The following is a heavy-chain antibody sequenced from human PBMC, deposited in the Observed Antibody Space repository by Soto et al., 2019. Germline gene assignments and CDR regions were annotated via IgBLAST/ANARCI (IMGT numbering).Heavy chain of an antibody. CDR3: AREWIWGSDRYIDAFDI. V-gene: IGHV6-1*01. CDR2: TYYRSKWYN. D-gene: IGHD3-16*02. J-gene: IGHJ3*02. CDR1: GRGVTWKSAA. Sequence: PSPAQSLTCAITGRGVTWKSAASNWIRQSPSRSLEWLGRTYYRSKWYNDYAVSVKSRITINPDTSKNQFSLQLNSVTPEDTAVYYCAREWIWGSDRYIDAFDIWGQGTMVTVSS.